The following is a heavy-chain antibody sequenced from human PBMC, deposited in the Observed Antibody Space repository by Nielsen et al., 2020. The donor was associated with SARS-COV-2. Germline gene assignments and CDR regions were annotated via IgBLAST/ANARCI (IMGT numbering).Heavy chain of an antibody. D-gene: IGHD2-2*01. CDR2: INPSGGST. J-gene: IGHJ3*02. V-gene: IGHV1-46*01. CDR1: GYTFTSYY. Sequence: ASVKVSCKASGYTFTSYYMHWVRQAPGQGLEWMGIINPSGGSTSYAQKFQGRVTMTRDTSTSTVYMELSSLRSEDTAVYYCARGGVVPAAPHDAFDIWGQGTMVTVSS. CDR3: ARGGVVPAAPHDAFDI.